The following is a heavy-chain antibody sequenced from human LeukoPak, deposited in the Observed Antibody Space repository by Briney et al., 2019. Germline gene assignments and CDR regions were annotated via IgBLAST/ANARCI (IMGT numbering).Heavy chain of an antibody. CDR3: AKGGGSTFDN. D-gene: IGHD3-10*01. J-gene: IGHJ4*02. CDR1: GFTFSNYA. Sequence: GGSLRLSCAASGFTFSNYAMSWVRQAPGKGLEWVSSISDTGGATYYTESVKGRFTTSRDNARNTFYLQLTSPRDEDTALYYCAKGGGSTFDNWGQGILVTVSS. CDR2: ISDTGGAT. V-gene: IGHV3-23*01.